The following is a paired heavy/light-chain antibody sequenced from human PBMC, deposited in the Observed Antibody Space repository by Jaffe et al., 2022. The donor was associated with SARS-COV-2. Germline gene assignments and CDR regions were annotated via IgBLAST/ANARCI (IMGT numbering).Heavy chain of an antibody. V-gene: IGHV3-23*01. CDR1: GFTSSSYA. D-gene: IGHD3-3*01. CDR3: AKASAILGVVIEAGYGVDV. J-gene: IGHJ6*02. Sequence: EVQLLESGGGLVQPGGSRRLSCVASGFTSSSYAMGWVRQAPGKGLEWVSTISASGGSIYYADSVKGRFTISRDYSKNTVYLQMNGLRDEDTAVYFCAKASAILGVVIEAGYGVDVWGRGTTVTVS. CDR2: ISASGGSI.
Light chain of an antibody. Sequence: EIVLTQSPATLSLSPGERATLSCGASQSVSSNSLAWYQQKPGLAPRLLIYGASNRATDTPDRFSGSGSGTDFTLTVSRLEPEDFAVYYCQQYGSSPGTFGQGTKVET. CDR3: QQYGSSPGT. CDR1: QSVSSNS. J-gene: IGKJ1*01. CDR2: GAS. V-gene: IGKV3D-20*01.